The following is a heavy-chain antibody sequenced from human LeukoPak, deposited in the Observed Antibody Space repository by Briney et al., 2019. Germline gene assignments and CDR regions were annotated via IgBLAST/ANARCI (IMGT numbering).Heavy chain of an antibody. J-gene: IGHJ6*02. V-gene: IGHV1-69*04. CDR2: IIPILNIT. Sequence: SVKVSCKASGGTYSSYAISWVRQAPGQGLEWMGRIIPILNITNYAQKFQGRVTITADKSTSTVYMELSSLRSEDTAVYYCATNTNGDYAYYYYAMDVWGQGTTVTVSS. CDR1: GGTYSSYA. CDR3: ATNTNGDYAYYYYAMDV. D-gene: IGHD4-17*01.